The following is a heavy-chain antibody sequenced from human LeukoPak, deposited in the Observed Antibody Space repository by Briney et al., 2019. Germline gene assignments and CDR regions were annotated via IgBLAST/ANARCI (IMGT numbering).Heavy chain of an antibody. D-gene: IGHD6-19*01. J-gene: IGHJ4*02. Sequence: RGSLRLSCAASGFTLSSYWMSWVPQAPGKGLEWVANIKQDGSEKYYVDSVKGRFTISRDNAKNSLYLQMNSLRAEDRDVYYCASSGWYAGFDYWGQGTLVTVSS. V-gene: IGHV3-7*01. CDR2: IKQDGSEK. CDR1: GFTLSSYW. CDR3: ASSGWYAGFDY.